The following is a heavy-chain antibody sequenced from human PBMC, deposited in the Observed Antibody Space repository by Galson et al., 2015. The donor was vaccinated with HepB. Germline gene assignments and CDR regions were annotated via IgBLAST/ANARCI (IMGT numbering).Heavy chain of an antibody. Sequence: LRLSCAASGFTFSRHGMHWVRQAPGTGLEWVALIWYDGSNQYYGDSVKGRFTISRDNAKNTLYLQMNSLRVEDTAVYYCAREDPTVAVAVLDYWGQGTLVAVSS. CDR3: AREDPTVAVAVLDY. J-gene: IGHJ4*02. CDR1: GFTFSRHG. CDR2: IWYDGSNQ. D-gene: IGHD6-13*01. V-gene: IGHV3-33*01.